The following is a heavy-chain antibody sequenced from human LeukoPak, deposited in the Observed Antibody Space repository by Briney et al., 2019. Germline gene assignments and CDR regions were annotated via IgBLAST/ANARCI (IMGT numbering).Heavy chain of an antibody. J-gene: IGHJ4*02. Sequence: GATVKISCKASGYTFTDYYMHWVQQAPGKGLEWMGRVDPEDGETIYAEKFQGGVTMTRDTSTSTVYMELSSLRSEDTAVYYCARGEGTAGNFDYWGQGTLVTVSS. CDR2: VDPEDGET. CDR3: ARGEGTAGNFDY. D-gene: IGHD1-1*01. CDR1: GYTFTDYY. V-gene: IGHV1-69-2*01.